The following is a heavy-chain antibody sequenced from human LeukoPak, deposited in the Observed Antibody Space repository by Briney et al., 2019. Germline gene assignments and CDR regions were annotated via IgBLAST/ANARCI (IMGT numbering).Heavy chain of an antibody. CDR1: GGSISSSSYS. CDR3: ARHPGGYCTNGVCYNFDY. Sequence: PSGTLSLTCTVSGGSISSSSYSWGWIRQPPGKGLEWIGSIYYSGSTYYNPSLKSRVTISVDTSKNQFSLKLSSVTAADTAVYYCARHPGGYCTNGVCYNFDYWGQGTLVTVSS. J-gene: IGHJ4*02. CDR2: IYYSGST. V-gene: IGHV4-39*01. D-gene: IGHD2-8*01.